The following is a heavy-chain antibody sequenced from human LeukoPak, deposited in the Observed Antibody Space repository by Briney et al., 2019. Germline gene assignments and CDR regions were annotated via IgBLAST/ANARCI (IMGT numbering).Heavy chain of an antibody. CDR3: ARGPTYYYDSSGYSFFFQH. V-gene: IGHV4-34*01. CDR2: IDHSGST. CDR1: GGSFSGYY. D-gene: IGHD3-22*01. J-gene: IGHJ1*01. Sequence: SETLSLTCAVYGGSFSGYYWSWIRQPPGKGLEWIGEIDHSGSTNYNPSLKSRVTISVDTSKNQFSLKLSSVTAADTAVYYCARGPTYYYDSSGYSFFFQHWGQGTLVTVSS.